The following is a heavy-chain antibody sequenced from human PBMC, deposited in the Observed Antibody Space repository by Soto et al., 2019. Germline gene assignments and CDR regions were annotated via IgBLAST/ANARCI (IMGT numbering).Heavy chain of an antibody. V-gene: IGHV3-15*01. J-gene: IGHJ4*01. CDR2: IKSKTDGETT. Sequence: EVQLVESGGGLVEPGGSLRLSCAASGFTFSNDWMSWVRKAPGKGLAWVGRIKSKTDGETTDYAAPVKGRITISRDDSKNTLYLQMNSLQTVDTGVYYFTTGLFSTNNYWGHGTLVTVSS. CDR1: GFTFSNDW. CDR3: TTGLFSTNNY. D-gene: IGHD3-3*02.